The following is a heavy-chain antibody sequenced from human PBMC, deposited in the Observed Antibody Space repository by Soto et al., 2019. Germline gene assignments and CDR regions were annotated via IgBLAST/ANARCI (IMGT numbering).Heavy chain of an antibody. CDR2: IYDGGRT. D-gene: IGHD7-27*01. V-gene: IGHV4-30-4*01. J-gene: IGHJ4*02. CDR3: ARGPSGDKVDS. Sequence: VQLKESGPGLVKPSQTLSLTCTVSGGSISTVDYWWSWIRQSPDMGLEWIGHIYDGGRTYNNPSLESRVTMSVDTSKSQLSLTLSSVSAADTAVYYCARGPSGDKVDSWGQGTLVTVSS. CDR1: GGSISTVDYW.